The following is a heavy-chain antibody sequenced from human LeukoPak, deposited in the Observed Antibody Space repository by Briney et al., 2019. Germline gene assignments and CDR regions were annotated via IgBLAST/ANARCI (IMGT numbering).Heavy chain of an antibody. J-gene: IGHJ4*02. CDR3: AGIRGASGWYYFDY. V-gene: IGHV3-53*01. CDR2: LPTGGYT. Sequence: PGGPMSLCCAASGCTVNCNYMSWVHQAGRKVLEWVSVLPTGGYTLYAASLQGRFTISRDNSKNTLYLEMHSLRAEDTGVYYCAGIRGASGWYYFDYSGQGTLVTVSS. CDR1: GCTVNCNY. D-gene: IGHD6-19*01.